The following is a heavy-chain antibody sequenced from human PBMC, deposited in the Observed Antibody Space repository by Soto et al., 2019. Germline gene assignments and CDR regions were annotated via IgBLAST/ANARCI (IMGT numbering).Heavy chain of an antibody. CDR1: VASISCSSY. CDR2: FSLSGTT. D-gene: IGHD2-8*02. Sequence: SETLSLTCSVSVASISCSSYWSWIRQPAGKGLEWIGRFSLSGTTNYSPSLRSRVTMSADVSKNQFSLRLTSVTAADTALYYCARGMTPPGAPAWYYFDSWGQGTLVTVPS. CDR3: ARGMTPPGAPAWYYFDS. V-gene: IGHV4-4*07. J-gene: IGHJ4*02.